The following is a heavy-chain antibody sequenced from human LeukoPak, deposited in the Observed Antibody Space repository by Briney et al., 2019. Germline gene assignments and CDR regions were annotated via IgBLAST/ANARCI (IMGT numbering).Heavy chain of an antibody. CDR1: GGSISGGSYY. CDR3: ARESGQLANPQRPHFDY. J-gene: IGHJ4*02. V-gene: IGHV4-61*02. Sequence: SETLSLTCTVSGGSISGGSYYWSWIRQPAGKGLEWIGRIYTSGSTNYNPSLKSRVTISVDTSKNQFSLKLSSVTAADTAVYYCARESGQLANPQRPHFDYWGQGTLVTVSS. D-gene: IGHD6-6*01. CDR2: IYTSGST.